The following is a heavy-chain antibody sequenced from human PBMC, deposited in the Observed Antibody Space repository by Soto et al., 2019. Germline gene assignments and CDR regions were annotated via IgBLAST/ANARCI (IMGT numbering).Heavy chain of an antibody. Sequence: EVQLLESGGGLVQPGGSLRLSCAASGFTFSSYAMSWVRQAPGKGLEWVSAISGSGGSTYYADSVKGRFTISRDISKNTLYLQMNSPRAEDTAVYYCAKVPYYYDSSGYPAYYYYGMDVWGQGTTVTVSS. J-gene: IGHJ6*02. V-gene: IGHV3-23*01. CDR1: GFTFSSYA. CDR2: ISGSGGST. CDR3: AKVPYYYDSSGYPAYYYYGMDV. D-gene: IGHD3-22*01.